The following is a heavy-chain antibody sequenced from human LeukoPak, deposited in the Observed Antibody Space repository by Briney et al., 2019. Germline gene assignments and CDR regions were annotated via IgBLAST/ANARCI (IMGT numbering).Heavy chain of an antibody. Sequence: ASVKVSCKASGYTFTSYHIYWVRQAPGQGLEWMGVINPSGDSTTYAQKFQGRVTMTRDTSTSTVYMELFSLRSGDTAVYYCASQATVTTNSQVDFWGQGTLVTVSS. D-gene: IGHD4-17*01. CDR1: GYTFTSYH. CDR2: INPSGDST. J-gene: IGHJ4*02. V-gene: IGHV1-46*01. CDR3: ASQATVTTNSQVDF.